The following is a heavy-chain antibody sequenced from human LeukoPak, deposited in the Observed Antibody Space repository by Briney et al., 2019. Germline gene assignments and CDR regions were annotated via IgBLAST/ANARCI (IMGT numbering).Heavy chain of an antibody. D-gene: IGHD3-10*01. CDR3: ARHSSPGSYYNWLES. CDR2: IYPGDSDT. CDR1: GYIFTNYW. J-gene: IGHJ5*01. Sequence: GESLKISCKGSGYIFTNYWIGWVRQMPGKGLEWMGIIYPGDSDTTYSPSFQGQVTISADNSINTAYLQWSSLKASDTAIYYCARHSSPGSYYNWLESWGQGTLVTVSS. V-gene: IGHV5-51*01.